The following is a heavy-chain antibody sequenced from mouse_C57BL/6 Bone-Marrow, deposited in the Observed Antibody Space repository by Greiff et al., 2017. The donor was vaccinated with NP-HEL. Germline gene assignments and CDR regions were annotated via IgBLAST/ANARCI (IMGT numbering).Heavy chain of an antibody. CDR3: ARHRGSSYWYFDV. D-gene: IGHD1-1*01. CDR1: GFTFSDYY. J-gene: IGHJ1*03. V-gene: IGHV5-12*01. CDR2: ISNGGGST. Sequence: EVMLVESGGGLVQPGGSLKLSCAASGFTFSDYYMYWVRQTPEKRLEWVAYISNGGGSTYYPDTVKGRFTISRDNAKNTLYLQMSRRKSEDTAMYYCARHRGSSYWYFDVWGTGTTVTVSS.